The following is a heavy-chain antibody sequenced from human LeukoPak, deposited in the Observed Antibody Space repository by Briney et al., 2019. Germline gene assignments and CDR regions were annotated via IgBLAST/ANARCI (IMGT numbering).Heavy chain of an antibody. CDR1: GLKFDDYG. V-gene: IGHV3-20*04. D-gene: IGHD2-2*01. J-gene: IGHJ5*02. CDR2: INRHGGTI. Sequence: GGSLRLSCAASGLKFDDYGMSWVRQAPGKGLEWVSGINRHGGTIAYADSVKGRFTISRDNAKNSLYLQMNSLRAEDTALYYCAREVGIPAAPDSWGQGTLVTVSS. CDR3: AREVGIPAAPDS.